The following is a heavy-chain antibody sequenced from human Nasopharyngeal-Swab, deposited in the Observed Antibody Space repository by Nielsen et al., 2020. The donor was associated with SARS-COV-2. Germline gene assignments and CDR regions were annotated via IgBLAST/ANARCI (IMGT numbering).Heavy chain of an antibody. CDR2: INHSGRT. V-gene: IGHV4-34*01. CDR3: ARSCRVVTAIRFAFDI. Sequence: WIRQPPGQGLEWIGEINHSGRTNYNPSLKSRVTISVDTSKNQFSLKLSSVTAADTAVYYCARSCRVVTAIRFAFDIWGQGTMVTVSS. D-gene: IGHD2-21*02. J-gene: IGHJ3*02.